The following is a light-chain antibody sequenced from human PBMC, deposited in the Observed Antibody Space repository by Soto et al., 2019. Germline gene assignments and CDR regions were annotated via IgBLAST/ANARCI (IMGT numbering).Light chain of an antibody. Sequence: NVWTHSPRTLSLYPRKRATLSCRASQSVSSIYLAWYQQKHGQAPRLLIYAASSRATGIPDRFSGSGSGTDFTLAIPRLEPEDFAVYYCEEYGSSSWTFGQGTKVDIK. CDR1: QSVSSIY. J-gene: IGKJ1*01. CDR2: AAS. V-gene: IGKV3-20*01. CDR3: EEYGSSSWT.